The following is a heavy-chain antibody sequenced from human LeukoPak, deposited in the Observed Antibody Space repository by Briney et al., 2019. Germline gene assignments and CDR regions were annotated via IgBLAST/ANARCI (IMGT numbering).Heavy chain of an antibody. CDR1: GFTFSSYG. V-gene: IGHV3-30*18. J-gene: IGHJ4*02. CDR2: ISYDGSNK. D-gene: IGHD3-3*01. CDR3: AKDVRFLEWLLSY. Sequence: GGSLRLSCAASGFTFSSYGMHWVRQAPGKGLEWVAVISYDGSNKYYADSVKGRFTISRDNSKNTLYLQMNSLRAEDAAVYYCAKDVRFLEWLLSYWGQGTLVTVSS.